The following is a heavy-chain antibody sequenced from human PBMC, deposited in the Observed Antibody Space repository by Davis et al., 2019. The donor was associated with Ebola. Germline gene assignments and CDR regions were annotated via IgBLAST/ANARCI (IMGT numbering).Heavy chain of an antibody. V-gene: IGHV4-59*01. J-gene: IGHJ4*02. CDR1: GGSISGDY. Sequence: MPSETLSLTCTVSGGSISGDYWSWIRQSPGKGLEWIAFIHYSGSTNYNPSLKSRVTLSVDTSRNQFFLKLNSVTAADTAIYYCARDRGRNGGYDYWGQGTLLTVSS. CDR2: IHYSGST. D-gene: IGHD5-24*01. CDR3: ARDRGRNGGYDY.